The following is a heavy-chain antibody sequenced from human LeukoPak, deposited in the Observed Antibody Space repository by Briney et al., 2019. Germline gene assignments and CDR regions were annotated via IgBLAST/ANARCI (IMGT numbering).Heavy chain of an antibody. J-gene: IGHJ6*03. CDR1: GFTFSSYA. CDR3: ANSASYYYYYMDV. V-gene: IGHV3-23*01. Sequence: GGSLRLSCAASGFTFSSYAMSWVRQAPGKGLEWVSSISGSGGSTYYADSVKGRFTISRDNSKNTLYLQMNSLRAEDTAVYYCANSASYYYYYMDVWGKGTTVTVSS. CDR2: ISGSGGST.